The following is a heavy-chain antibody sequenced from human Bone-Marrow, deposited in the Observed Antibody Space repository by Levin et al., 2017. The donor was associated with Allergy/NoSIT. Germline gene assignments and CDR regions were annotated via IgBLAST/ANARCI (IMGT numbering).Heavy chain of an antibody. V-gene: IGHV3-9*01. CDR2: INWNSGSI. CDR1: GFTFDDYA. Sequence: GGSLRLSCAGSGFTFDDYAFHWVRQAPGKGLEWVSGINWNSGSIAYADSVKGRFTISRDNAKNCLHLQMNSLRTEDPAVYYCVKDRVPLTLGLFVLWGQGTLVTVSS. J-gene: IGHJ4*02. CDR3: VKDRVPLTLGLFVL. D-gene: IGHD1-1*01.